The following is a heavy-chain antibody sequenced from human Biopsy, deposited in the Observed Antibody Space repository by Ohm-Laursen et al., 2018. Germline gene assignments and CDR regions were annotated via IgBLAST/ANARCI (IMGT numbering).Heavy chain of an antibody. CDR1: GFSFSSYS. J-gene: IGHJ4*02. CDR2: TDTTSGTK. CDR3: VRGWWNRSSLFLDH. Sequence: SLRLSCAASGFSFSSYSMNWARQAPGKGLAWVSYTDTTSGTKFYADSVKGRFTISRDNAKNSLYLQMTSLRAEDTAVYFCVRGWWNRSSLFLDHWGQGSLVTVSS. D-gene: IGHD1/OR15-1a*01. V-gene: IGHV3-48*01.